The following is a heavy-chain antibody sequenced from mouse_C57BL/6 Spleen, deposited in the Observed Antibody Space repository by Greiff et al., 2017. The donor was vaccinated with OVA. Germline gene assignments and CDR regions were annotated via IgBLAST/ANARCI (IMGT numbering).Heavy chain of an antibody. CDR2: IYPRAGST. J-gene: IGHJ3*01. D-gene: IGHD1-1*01. CDR1: GYTFTSYD. Sequence: QVHVKQSGPELVKPGASVKLSCKASGYTFTSYDINWVKQRPGQGLEWIGWIYPRAGSTKSNEKFKGKARLTVATSSSTAYMELHSLTSEDSADYVCARGNYGSSPWFAYWGQGTLVTVSA. V-gene: IGHV1-85*01. CDR3: ARGNYGSSPWFAY.